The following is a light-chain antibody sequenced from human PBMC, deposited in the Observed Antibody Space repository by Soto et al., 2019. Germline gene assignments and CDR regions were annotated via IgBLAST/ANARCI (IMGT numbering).Light chain of an antibody. CDR3: QQRSNWPLT. CDR1: QSVSRF. CDR2: DAS. Sequence: EIVLTQSPATLSLSPGERATLSCRAGQSVSRFLAWYQQKPGQAPRLLIYDASNRATGIPARFSGSGSGTDFILTINSLEPEHFAVYYCQQRSNWPLTFGGGTRWIS. J-gene: IGKJ4*01. V-gene: IGKV3-11*01.